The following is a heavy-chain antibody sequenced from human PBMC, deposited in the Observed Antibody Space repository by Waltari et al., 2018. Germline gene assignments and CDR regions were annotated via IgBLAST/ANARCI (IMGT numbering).Heavy chain of an antibody. J-gene: IGHJ4*02. D-gene: IGHD6-19*01. CDR2: IKQDGSEK. Sequence: EVQLVESGGGLVQPGGSLRLSCAASGFTFSSYWMSWVRQAPGKGLAGVANIKQDGSEKYYWDSVKVRITISRDNAKNSLYLQMNSLRAEDTAVYYCAREQQWLVVVIGSDAAYDYWGQGTLVTVSS. CDR3: AREQQWLVVVIGSDAAYDY. V-gene: IGHV3-7*01. CDR1: GFTFSSYW.